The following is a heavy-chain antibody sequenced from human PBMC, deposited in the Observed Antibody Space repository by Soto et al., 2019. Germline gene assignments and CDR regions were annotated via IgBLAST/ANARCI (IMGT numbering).Heavy chain of an antibody. CDR1: GFTLSMSA. J-gene: IGHJ3*01. CDR2: ISDSGDRT. CDR3: AKDRGIIVKAGDAFDV. Sequence: PGGSLRLSCASSGFTLSMSAVNWVRQAPGKGLEWVSYISDSGDRTYYADSVKGRFTISRDRSKNTVSLQMDSLRAEDTAVYYCAKDRGIIVKAGDAFDVWGQGIKVTVSS. D-gene: IGHD3-16*02. V-gene: IGHV3-23*01.